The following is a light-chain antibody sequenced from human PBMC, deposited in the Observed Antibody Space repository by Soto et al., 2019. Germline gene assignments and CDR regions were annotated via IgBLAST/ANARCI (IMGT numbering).Light chain of an antibody. CDR3: QQYNKWHPIT. CDR1: QSVSSN. Sequence: EIGMTQSPATLSVSPGERATLSCRASQSVSSNLAWYQQKPGQAPRLLIYGASTRATGIPARLSGSGSGTEFTLTISSLQSEDFAVYYCQQYNKWHPITFGQGTRWRL. V-gene: IGKV3-15*01. CDR2: GAS. J-gene: IGKJ5*01.